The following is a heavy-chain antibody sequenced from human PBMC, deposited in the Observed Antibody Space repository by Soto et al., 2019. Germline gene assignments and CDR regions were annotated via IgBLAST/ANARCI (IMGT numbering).Heavy chain of an antibody. V-gene: IGHV3-30-3*01. CDR2: ISYDGSNK. Sequence: QVQLVESGGGVVQPGRSLRLSCAASGFTFSSYAMHWVRQAPGKGLEWVAVISYDGSNKYYADSVKGRFTISRDNSKNTLYLQMNSLRAEDTAVYYCARDTLRWGNYYYYGMDVWGQGPTVTVSS. CDR3: ARDTLRWGNYYYYGMDV. J-gene: IGHJ6*02. CDR1: GFTFSSYA. D-gene: IGHD3-16*01.